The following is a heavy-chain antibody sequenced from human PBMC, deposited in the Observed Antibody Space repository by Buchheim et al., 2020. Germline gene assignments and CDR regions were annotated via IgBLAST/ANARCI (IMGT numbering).Heavy chain of an antibody. J-gene: IGHJ4*02. CDR2: ISSSGSTV. CDR3: SRGPNTVTTPGDY. V-gene: IGHV3-48*03. D-gene: IGHD4-17*01. CDR1: GFTFSNFE. Sequence: EVQLVESGGGLVQPGGSLRLSCIASGFTFSNFEMNWVRQAPGKGVEWVSYISSSGSTVYYADSVKGRFTVSRDDAKNSLYLQMHSLRAEDTAVYYCSRGPNTVTTPGDYWGQGTL.